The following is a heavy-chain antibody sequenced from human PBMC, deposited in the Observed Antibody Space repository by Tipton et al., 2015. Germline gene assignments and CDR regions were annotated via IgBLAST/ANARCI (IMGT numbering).Heavy chain of an antibody. CDR3: ARDCSASSSSYYYDRLDAFDI. Sequence: SLRLSCAASGFTFSDYYMNWIRQAPGKELEWVSYISTSGSTIYYADSVKGRFTISRDNAKNSLYLQMNSLRAEDTAVYYCARDCSASSSSYYYDRLDAFDIWGQGTLVTVSS. D-gene: IGHD3-22*01. CDR2: ISTSGSTI. CDR1: GFTFSDYY. J-gene: IGHJ3*02. V-gene: IGHV3-11*04.